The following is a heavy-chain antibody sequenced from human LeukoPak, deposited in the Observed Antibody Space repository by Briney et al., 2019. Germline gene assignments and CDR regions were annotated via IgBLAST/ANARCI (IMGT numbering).Heavy chain of an antibody. CDR1: GGSISSYF. CDR3: ARGYYYFDY. D-gene: IGHD2-15*01. CDR2: IYYSGST. J-gene: IGHJ4*02. V-gene: IGHV4-59*08. Sequence: PETLSLTCTVSGGSISSYFWSWIRQPPGKGLEWIGYIYYSGSTNYNPSLKSRVTISIDKSKTQFSLRLSSVTAADTAVYYCARGYYYFDYWGQGTLVTVSS.